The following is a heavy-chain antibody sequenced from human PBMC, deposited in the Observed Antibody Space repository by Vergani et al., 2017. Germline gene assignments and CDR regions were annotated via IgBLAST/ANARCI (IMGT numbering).Heavy chain of an antibody. J-gene: IGHJ4*02. Sequence: QVQLVESGGGVVQPGRSLRLSCTVSGITFSDYAFHWVRQAPGKGLEWVAVISYDGSNKYYADSVKGRFTISKDISKNTLYLQMNSLRGDDTAVYYCARETRDTPSSLDYWGQGTLVTVSS. V-gene: IGHV3-30-3*01. D-gene: IGHD5-24*01. CDR1: GITFSDYA. CDR3: ARETRDTPSSLDY. CDR2: ISYDGSNK.